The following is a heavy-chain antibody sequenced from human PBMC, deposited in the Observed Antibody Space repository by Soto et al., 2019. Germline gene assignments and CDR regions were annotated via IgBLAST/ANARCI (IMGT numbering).Heavy chain of an antibody. Sequence: EVQLVESGGGLVTSGVSLRLSCAASGFTFKDAWMAWVRQAPGKGLEWVGRIKRKRDGVTSDYAAPVKDRFTISRDASQNTLYVQMNTLQTEETAVYYCAKYKSRNAFEIWGQGTVVTVSS. D-gene: IGHD1-20*01. CDR3: AKYKSRNAFEI. CDR2: IKRKRDGVTS. J-gene: IGHJ3*02. V-gene: IGHV3-15*01. CDR1: GFTFKDAW.